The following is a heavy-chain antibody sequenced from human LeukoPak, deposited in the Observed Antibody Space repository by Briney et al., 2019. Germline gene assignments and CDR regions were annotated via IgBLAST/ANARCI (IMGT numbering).Heavy chain of an antibody. D-gene: IGHD1-26*01. CDR1: VFTFSSYW. CDR2: ISGSINYI. Sequence: GGSLRLSCAASVFTFSSYWMHWVRQAPGKGLEWVSSISGSINYISYADSVKGRLTISRDNAKNSLFLQMNSLRADDTAVYYCARGEERWDLLSPYFFDYWGQGTLVTVSS. CDR3: ARGEERWDLLSPYFFDY. J-gene: IGHJ4*02. V-gene: IGHV3-21*01.